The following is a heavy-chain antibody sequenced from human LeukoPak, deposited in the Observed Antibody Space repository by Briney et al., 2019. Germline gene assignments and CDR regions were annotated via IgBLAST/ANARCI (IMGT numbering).Heavy chain of an antibody. Sequence: SETLSLTCTVSGGSISSGGYYWSWIRQQPGKGLEWIGYIYYSGSTYYNPSLKSRVTISVDTSKNQFSLKLSSVTAADTAVYYCARGRRQVATPSYFDYWGQGTLVTVSS. CDR1: GGSISSGGYY. V-gene: IGHV4-31*03. CDR2: IYYSGST. J-gene: IGHJ4*02. CDR3: ARGRRQVATPSYFDY. D-gene: IGHD5-12*01.